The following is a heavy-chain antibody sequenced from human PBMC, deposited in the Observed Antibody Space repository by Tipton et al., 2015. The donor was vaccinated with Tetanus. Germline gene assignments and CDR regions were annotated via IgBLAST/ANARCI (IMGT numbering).Heavy chain of an antibody. V-gene: IGHV4-30-2*03. J-gene: IGHJ5*02. Sequence: TLSLTCTVSGGSLRGGDHYWSWIRQSPGKGLEWLASIYFQESTYYSPSLKTRVTFAVDTAQNLFSLRLTSWTAADTAMYYCARHLYGYWFDPWGQGALVTVSS. CDR3: ARHLYGYWFDP. CDR2: IYFQEST. D-gene: IGHD3-10*01. CDR1: GGSLRGGDHY.